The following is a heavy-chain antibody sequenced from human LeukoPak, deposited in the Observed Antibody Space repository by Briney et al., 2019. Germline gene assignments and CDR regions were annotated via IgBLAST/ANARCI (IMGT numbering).Heavy chain of an antibody. CDR2: IYYSGST. Sequence: SETLSLTCTVSGVSVSSGSYYWSWIRQPPGKGLEWIGYIYYSGSTNYNPSLKSRVTISVDTSKNQFSLKLSSVTAADTAVYYCARGSSTSCWAFGYWGQGTLVTVSS. D-gene: IGHD2-2*01. CDR3: ARGSSTSCWAFGY. V-gene: IGHV4-61*01. CDR1: GVSVSSGSYY. J-gene: IGHJ4*02.